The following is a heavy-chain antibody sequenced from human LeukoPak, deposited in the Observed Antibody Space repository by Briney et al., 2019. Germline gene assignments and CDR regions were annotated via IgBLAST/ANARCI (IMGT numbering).Heavy chain of an antibody. CDR1: GGSINFYY. V-gene: IGHV4-4*07. J-gene: IGHJ5*02. CDR3: ARRLWFGEIDWFDP. D-gene: IGHD3-10*01. CDR2: VYASGST. Sequence: SETLSLTCTVSGGSINFYYWSRIRQPAGKRLESIGRVYASGSTNYSPSLKSRVTMSVDPSKNQFSLKLSSVTAADTAVYYCARRLWFGEIDWFDPWGQGTLVTVSS.